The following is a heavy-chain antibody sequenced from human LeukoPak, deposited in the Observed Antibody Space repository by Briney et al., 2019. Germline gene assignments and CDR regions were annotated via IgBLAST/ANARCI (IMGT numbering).Heavy chain of an antibody. CDR2: ISSSGSTI. D-gene: IGHD3-22*01. CDR3: AIQIVMIVVVPYIYY. CDR1: GLTFSDYY. J-gene: IGHJ4*02. V-gene: IGHV3-11*04. Sequence: PGGSLRLSCAASGLTFSDYYMTWIRQAPGQGLEWVAYISSSGSTIYSADSVKGRFTVSRDNAKNSLFLHMNSLRAEDTALYYCAIQIVMIVVVPYIYYCGQGTLVTVSS.